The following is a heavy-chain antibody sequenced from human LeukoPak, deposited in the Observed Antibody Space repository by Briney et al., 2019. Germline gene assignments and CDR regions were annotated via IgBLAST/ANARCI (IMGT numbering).Heavy chain of an antibody. CDR2: IYYSGST. CDR1: GGSISSSSYY. J-gene: IGHJ5*02. D-gene: IGHD3-22*01. V-gene: IGHV4-61*01. CDR3: AREKYYYDSSGSPNWFDP. Sequence: SETLSLTCTVSGGSISSSSYYWSWIRQPPGKGLEWIGYIYYSGSTNYNPSLKSRVTISVDTSKNQFSLKLSSVTAADTAVYYCAREKYYYDSSGSPNWFDPWGQGTLVTVSS.